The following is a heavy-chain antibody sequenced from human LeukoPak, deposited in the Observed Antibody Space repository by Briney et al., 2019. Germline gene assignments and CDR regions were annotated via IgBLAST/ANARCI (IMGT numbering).Heavy chain of an antibody. CDR1: GFTVSSNC. CDR2: FYSGGST. J-gene: IGHJ5*02. Sequence: GGSLRLSCAASGFTVSSNCMSWVRQAPGKGLEWVSVFYSGGSTYYADSVKGRFTISRDNSKNTLYLQMNSLRAEDTAVYYCAREPARYCSSTSCPNWFDPWGQGTLVTVSS. D-gene: IGHD2-2*01. CDR3: AREPARYCSSTSCPNWFDP. V-gene: IGHV3-53*01.